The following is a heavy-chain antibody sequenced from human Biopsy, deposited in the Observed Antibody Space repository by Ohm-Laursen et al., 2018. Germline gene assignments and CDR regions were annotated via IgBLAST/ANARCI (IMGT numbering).Heavy chain of an antibody. V-gene: IGHV4-31*01. J-gene: IGHJ2*01. CDR2: IYYSETT. D-gene: IGHD4-23*01. CDR3: ARRPYGGTRYWYFDL. CDR1: GGSVSSGGFY. Sequence: TLSLTCTVSGGSVSSGGFYWGWIRQHPGKGLEWIGYIYYSETTYYNPSLKSLVTISVDTSKNQFSLKLNSVTAADTAVYYCARRPYGGTRYWYFDLWGRGTLVTVSS.